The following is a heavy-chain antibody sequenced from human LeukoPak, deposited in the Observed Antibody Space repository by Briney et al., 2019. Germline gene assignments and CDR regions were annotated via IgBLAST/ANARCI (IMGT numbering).Heavy chain of an antibody. J-gene: IGHJ6*02. CDR1: GFTVSSNY. D-gene: IGHD7-27*01. CDR2: ISNGGGGT. CDR3: AKAQTANWDFNYYGLDV. Sequence: GGSLRLSCAASGFTVSSNYMSWVRQAPGKGLEWVSGISNGGGGTYYADSVKGRFTISRDNSKNTLYLQLSSLRAEDTAVYYCAKAQTANWDFNYYGLDVWGQGTTVTVSS. V-gene: IGHV3-53*01.